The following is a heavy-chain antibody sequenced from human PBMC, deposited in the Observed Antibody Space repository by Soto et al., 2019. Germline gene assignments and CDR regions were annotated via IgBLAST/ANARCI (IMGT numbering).Heavy chain of an antibody. CDR1: RYTFTDYH. V-gene: IGHV1-2*02. CDR2: INANNGGA. D-gene: IGHD6-25*01. CDR3: AREGGSETLQPSYNWFDT. Sequence: GASVKVSCKASRYTFTDYHIHWVRQAPGQGLEFMGWINANNGGAGSAQQFQGRVTVTRDTSITTVYMELSNLRSDDTAVYYCAREGGSETLQPSYNWFDTWGQGTLVTVSS. J-gene: IGHJ5*02.